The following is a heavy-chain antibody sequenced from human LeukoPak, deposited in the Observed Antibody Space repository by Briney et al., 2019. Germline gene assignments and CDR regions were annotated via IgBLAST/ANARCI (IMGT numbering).Heavy chain of an antibody. J-gene: IGHJ6*02. Sequence: PGGSLRLSCAASGFTFSNYAMTWVRQAPGKGLEWVSSISSSSSYIYYADSVKGRFTISRDNAKNSLYLQMNSLRAEDTAVYYCARVGDSSGYYYYGMDVWGQGTTVTVSS. CDR3: ARVGDSSGYYYYGMDV. V-gene: IGHV3-21*01. CDR1: GFTFSNYA. CDR2: ISSSSSYI. D-gene: IGHD3-22*01.